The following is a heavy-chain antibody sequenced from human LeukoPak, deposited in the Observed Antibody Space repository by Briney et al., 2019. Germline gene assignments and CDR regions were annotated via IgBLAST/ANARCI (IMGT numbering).Heavy chain of an antibody. CDR3: SGFGASYYYYMDV. CDR1: GGSISSSSYY. CDR2: INHSGST. J-gene: IGHJ6*03. Sequence: SETLSLTCTVSGGSISSSSYYWGWIRQPPGKGLEWIGEINHSGSTNYNPSLKSRVTISVDTSKNQFSLKLSSVTAADTAVYYCSGFGASYYYYMDVWGKGTTVTVSS. V-gene: IGHV4-39*07. D-gene: IGHD3-10*01.